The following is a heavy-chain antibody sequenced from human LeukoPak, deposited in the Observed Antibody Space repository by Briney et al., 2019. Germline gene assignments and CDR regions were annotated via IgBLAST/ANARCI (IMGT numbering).Heavy chain of an antibody. CDR2: MNYSGST. Sequence: SETLSLTCTVSGGSISSYYWSWIRQPPGKGLKWIGYMNYSGSTNYNPSLKSRVTISVDTSKNQFSLRLSSVTAADTAVYYCASSTPIYYHLGNLGGYYFDYWGQGTLVTVSS. J-gene: IGHJ4*02. CDR1: GGSISSYY. CDR3: ASSTPIYYHLGNLGGYYFDY. D-gene: IGHD3-10*01. V-gene: IGHV4-59*08.